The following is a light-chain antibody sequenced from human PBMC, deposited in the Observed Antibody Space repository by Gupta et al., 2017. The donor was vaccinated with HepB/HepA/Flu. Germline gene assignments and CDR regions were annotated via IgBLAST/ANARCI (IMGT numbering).Light chain of an antibody. Sequence: DIVMTQSPDSLAVSLGERATINCKSSQSGLYSSNNKNYLAWYQQKPGQPPKLLIYWASTRESGVPDRFIGSGSGTDFTRTISSLQAEDVAVYYCQQYESRLLTFGAGTKVDIK. J-gene: IGKJ3*01. CDR3: QQYESRLLT. V-gene: IGKV4-1*01. CDR2: WAS. CDR1: QSGLYSSNNKNY.